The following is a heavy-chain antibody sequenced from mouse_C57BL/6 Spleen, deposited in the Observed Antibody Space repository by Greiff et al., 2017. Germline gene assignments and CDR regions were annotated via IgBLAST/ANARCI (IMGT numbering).Heavy chain of an antibody. D-gene: IGHD2-2*01. J-gene: IGHJ3*01. V-gene: IGHV1-26*01. Sequence: EVQLQQSGPELVKPGASVKISCKASGYTFTDYYMNWVKQSHGKSLEWIGDINPNNGGTSYNQKFKGKATLTVDKSSSTAYMELRSLTSEDSAVYYCARTGYGYDEGFAYWGQGTLVTVSA. CDR1: GYTFTDYY. CDR2: INPNNGGT. CDR3: ARTGYGYDEGFAY.